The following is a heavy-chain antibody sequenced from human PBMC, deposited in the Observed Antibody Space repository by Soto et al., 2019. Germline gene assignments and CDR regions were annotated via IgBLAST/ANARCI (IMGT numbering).Heavy chain of an antibody. CDR3: ARHYDYVWGSLSIFDY. CDR1: GGSISSYY. Sequence: QVQLQESGPGLVKPSETLSLTCTVSGGSISSYYWSWIRQPPGKGLEWIGYIYYSGSTNYNPSLKRRVTISVDTSKNQFSLKLSSVTAADTAVYYCARHYDYVWGSLSIFDYWGQGTLVTVSS. J-gene: IGHJ4*02. V-gene: IGHV4-59*08. CDR2: IYYSGST. D-gene: IGHD3-16*01.